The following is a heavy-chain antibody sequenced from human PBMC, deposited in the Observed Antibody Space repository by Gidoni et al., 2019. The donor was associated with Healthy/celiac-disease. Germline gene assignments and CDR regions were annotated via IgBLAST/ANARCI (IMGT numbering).Heavy chain of an antibody. J-gene: IGHJ4*02. CDR3: TTLYGDVGY. D-gene: IGHD4-17*01. Sequence: EVQLVASGGGLVQPGGSLNLSCAASGFTFSGSAMHWVRQASGKGLGWVGRIRSKANSYATAYAASVKGRFTISRDDSKNTAYLQMNSLKTEDTAVYYCTTLYGDVGYWGQGTLVTVSS. V-gene: IGHV3-73*01. CDR1: GFTFSGSA. CDR2: IRSKANSYAT.